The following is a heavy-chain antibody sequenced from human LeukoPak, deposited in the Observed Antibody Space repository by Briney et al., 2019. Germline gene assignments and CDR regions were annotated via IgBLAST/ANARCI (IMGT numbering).Heavy chain of an antibody. CDR1: GASISNYY. CDR2: IYYSVTT. J-gene: IGHJ3*01. Sequence: SEILSLTCTVSGASISNYYWSWIRQPPGKGPEWIGYIYYSVTTNYNPSLKSRLTISGDTSKNQISLKLDSVTAADTAVYYCARIDCGSSSCYIYAYDVWGQGTMVTVSS. V-gene: IGHV4-59*01. CDR3: ARIDCGSSSCYIYAYDV. D-gene: IGHD2-2*02.